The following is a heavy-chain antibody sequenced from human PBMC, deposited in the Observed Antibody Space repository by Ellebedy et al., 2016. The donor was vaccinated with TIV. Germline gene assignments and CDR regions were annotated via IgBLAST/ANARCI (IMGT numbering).Heavy chain of an antibody. D-gene: IGHD6-13*01. V-gene: IGHV3-23*01. CDR2: LSASGGSA. Sequence: GESLKISCVGSGFTISSNPMSWVRQAPVKGLDWVSSLSASGGSAYYADSVKGRFTTSRDNAGNSLYLQMNSLRDEDTAVYYCAKLGVIAAAGVGDYWGQGTLVIVSS. J-gene: IGHJ4*02. CDR1: GFTISSNP. CDR3: AKLGVIAAAGVGDY.